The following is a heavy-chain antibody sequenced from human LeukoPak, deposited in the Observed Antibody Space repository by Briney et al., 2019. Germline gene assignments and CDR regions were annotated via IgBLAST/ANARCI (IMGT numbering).Heavy chain of an antibody. CDR3: ATGRPPTRSQKVNWFAP. J-gene: IGHJ5*02. CDR1: GYTFTRYD. D-gene: IGHD6-19*01. V-gene: IGHV1-2*02. Sequence: ASVKVSCSAAGYTFTRYDMDWVRHGPGQGQEWMWWINPNSGGANYAPKSQGRVTMTTDTTTSTAYMEPSRLRSGATAACYCATGRPPTRSQKVNWFAPWGQGALVTVSS. CDR2: INPNSGGA.